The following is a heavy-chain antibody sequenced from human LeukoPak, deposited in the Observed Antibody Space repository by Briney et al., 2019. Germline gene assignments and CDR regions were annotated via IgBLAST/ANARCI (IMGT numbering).Heavy chain of an antibody. CDR2: IKQDGSEK. CDR3: ARGPSYYYFWSGYSLDY. J-gene: IGHJ4*02. Sequence: PGGSLRLSCAASGFTFSSYWMSWVRQAPGKGLEWVANIKQDGSEKYYVDSVKGRFTISRDNAKNSLYLQMNSLRAEDTAVYYCARGPSYYYFWSGYSLDYWGQGTLVTVSS. D-gene: IGHD3-3*01. V-gene: IGHV3-7*01. CDR1: GFTFSSYW.